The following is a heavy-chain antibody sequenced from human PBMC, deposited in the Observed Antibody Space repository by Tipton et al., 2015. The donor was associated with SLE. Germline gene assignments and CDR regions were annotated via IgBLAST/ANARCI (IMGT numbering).Heavy chain of an antibody. CDR1: GYKFTSYF. V-gene: IGHV1-2*06. CDR3: ATESGGGYFDY. CDR2: ITPNSGGT. J-gene: IGHJ4*02. D-gene: IGHD3-16*01. Sequence: QLVQSGAEVKNPGASVKVSCKASGYKFTSYFLHWVRLAPGQGLEWMGRITPNSGGTNYAQKFQGRVTMTRDTSISTAYMDLTSLSSGDTAGYYCATESGGGYFDYWGQGTLVTASS.